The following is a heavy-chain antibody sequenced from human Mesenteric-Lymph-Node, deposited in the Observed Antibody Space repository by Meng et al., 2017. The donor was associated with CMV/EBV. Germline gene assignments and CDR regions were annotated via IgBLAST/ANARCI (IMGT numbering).Heavy chain of an antibody. Sequence: ASVKVSCKASGYTFTGYRMYWVRQAPGQGLEYMGWINPNGGATNYAQKFQGRVTMTRDTSISTAYMELSSLRSDDTAVYYCAKDRITMIRGRGFYGMDVWGQGTTVTVSS. CDR2: INPNGGAT. D-gene: IGHD3-10*01. CDR3: AKDRITMIRGRGFYGMDV. J-gene: IGHJ6*02. CDR1: GYTFTGYR. V-gene: IGHV1-2*02.